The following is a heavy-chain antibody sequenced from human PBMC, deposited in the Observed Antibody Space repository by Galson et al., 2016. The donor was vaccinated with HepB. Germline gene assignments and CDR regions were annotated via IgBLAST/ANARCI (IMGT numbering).Heavy chain of an antibody. Sequence: SETLSLTCFVSGFSVRGSTYHWDWIRQSPGKGLEWVGSITYSGTTYYNPSLKSRVTVSVDTSRDHFSLMLESVTAADTAVYYCARQHPTGDAPDLWGQGTLVTVSS. V-gene: IGHV4-39*01. D-gene: IGHD4-17*01. CDR2: ITYSGTT. CDR1: GFSVRGSTYH. J-gene: IGHJ5*02. CDR3: ARQHPTGDAPDL.